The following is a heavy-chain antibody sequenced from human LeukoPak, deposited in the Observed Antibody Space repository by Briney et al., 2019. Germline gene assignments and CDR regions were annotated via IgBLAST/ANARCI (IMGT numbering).Heavy chain of an antibody. D-gene: IGHD4-17*01. Sequence: GGSLRLSCAASGFTFSSFWMHWVRQAPGKGLVWVSRINSDGSSTSYADSVKGRFTISRDNAKNTLYLQMNSLRDEDTAVCYCAREDRTTVTNPVDYWGQGTLVTVSS. CDR2: INSDGSST. CDR3: AREDRTTVTNPVDY. J-gene: IGHJ4*02. V-gene: IGHV3-74*01. CDR1: GFTFSSFW.